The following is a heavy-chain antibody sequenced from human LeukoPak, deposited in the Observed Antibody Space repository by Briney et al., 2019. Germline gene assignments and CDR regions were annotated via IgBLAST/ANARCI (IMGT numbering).Heavy chain of an antibody. J-gene: IGHJ4*02. D-gene: IGHD2-21*01. Sequence: GGSLRLSCAASGFTLSTYGMHWVRQAPGKGLEYVAATSSNGGSTYYANSVKGRFTISRDNSTNTLYLQMGSLRVEDMAVYYCARWPGAYDCWGQGVLVTVSS. CDR2: TSSNGGST. V-gene: IGHV3-64*01. CDR3: ARWPGAYDC. CDR1: GFTLSTYG.